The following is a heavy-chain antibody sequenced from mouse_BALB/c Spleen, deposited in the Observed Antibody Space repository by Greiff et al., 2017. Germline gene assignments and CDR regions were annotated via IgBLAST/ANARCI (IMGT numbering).Heavy chain of an antibody. D-gene: IGHD1-1*01. J-gene: IGHJ4*01. CDR2: ISTYYGDA. V-gene: IGHV1S137*01. Sequence: VQLQQSGAELVRPGVSVKISCKGSGYTFTDYAMHWVKQSHAKSLEWIGVISTYYGDASYNQKFKGKATMTVDKSSSTAYMELARLTSEDSAIYYCARTGGITTVVMDYWGQGTSVTVSS. CDR3: ARTGGITTVVMDY. CDR1: GYTFTDYA.